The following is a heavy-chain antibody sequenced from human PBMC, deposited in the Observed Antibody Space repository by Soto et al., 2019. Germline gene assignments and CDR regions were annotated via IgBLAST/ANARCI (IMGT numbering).Heavy chain of an antibody. J-gene: IGHJ2*01. Sequence: PGGSLRLSCAASGFSFSTYEMNWVRQAPGKGLEWVSYISSSGSAVYYADSVKGRFTISRDNTKNSLYLQMNSLRAEDTAVYYCVRLYKVSSLYWYFDLWGRGTLVTVSS. D-gene: IGHD1-20*01. CDR2: ISSSGSAV. CDR1: GFSFSTYE. CDR3: VRLYKVSSLYWYFDL. V-gene: IGHV3-48*03.